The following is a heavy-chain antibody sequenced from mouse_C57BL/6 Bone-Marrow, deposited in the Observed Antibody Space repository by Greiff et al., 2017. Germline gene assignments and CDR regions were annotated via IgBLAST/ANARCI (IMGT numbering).Heavy chain of an antibody. CDR2: INPYNGGT. J-gene: IGHJ4*01. CDR3: AQEDLRRRSYAMDY. CDR1: GYTFTDYY. V-gene: IGHV1-19*01. D-gene: IGHD2-12*01. Sequence: EVKLQESGPVLVKPGASVKMSCKASGYTFTDYYMNWVKQSHGKSLEWIGVINPYNGGTSYNQKFKGKATLTVDKSSSTAYMELNSLTSEDSAVYYCAQEDLRRRSYAMDYWGQGTSVTVSS.